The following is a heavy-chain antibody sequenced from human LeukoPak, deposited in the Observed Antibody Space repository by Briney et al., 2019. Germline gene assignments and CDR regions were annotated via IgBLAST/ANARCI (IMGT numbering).Heavy chain of an antibody. Sequence: GGSLRLSCGASGFTFSSYWMSWGRRAPGKGREGGSNIKQVGSEKYYVDAVKGRFTISRDNAKNSLYLQMNSLSDEDTDVYYCARVFSSGWYDDYWGQGTLVPVSS. CDR3: ARVFSSGWYDDY. J-gene: IGHJ4*02. V-gene: IGHV3-7*01. CDR2: IKQVGSEK. D-gene: IGHD6-19*01. CDR1: GFTFSSYW.